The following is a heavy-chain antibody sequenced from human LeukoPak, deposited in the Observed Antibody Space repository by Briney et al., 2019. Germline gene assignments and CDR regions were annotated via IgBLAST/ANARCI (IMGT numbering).Heavy chain of an antibody. CDR1: GFTFSSYA. CDR2: ISGSGGST. Sequence: GGSLRLSCAASGFTFSSYAMSWVRQAPGKGLEWVSAISGSGGSTYYADSVKGRFTISRDNSKNTLYLQMNSLRAEDTAVYYCAKAPYGSGRPYYFDYWGQGTLVTVSS. J-gene: IGHJ4*02. V-gene: IGHV3-23*01. D-gene: IGHD3-10*01. CDR3: AKAPYGSGRPYYFDY.